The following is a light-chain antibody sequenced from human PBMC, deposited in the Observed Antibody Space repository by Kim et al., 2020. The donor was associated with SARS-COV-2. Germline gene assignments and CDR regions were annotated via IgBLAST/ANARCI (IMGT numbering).Light chain of an antibody. CDR1: KLGDKY. CDR2: QDS. CDR3: QAWDSSTAV. J-gene: IGLJ2*01. Sequence: SVSPGPPASITCAGDKLGDKYVCWYQQKPGQSPVLVIYQDSKRPSGIPERFSGSNSGNTATLTISGTQAMDEADYYCQAWDSSTAVFGGGTQLTVL. V-gene: IGLV3-1*01.